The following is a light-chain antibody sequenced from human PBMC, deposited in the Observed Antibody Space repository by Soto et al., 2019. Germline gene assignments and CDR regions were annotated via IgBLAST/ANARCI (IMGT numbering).Light chain of an antibody. J-gene: IGLJ1*01. CDR1: SSNIGSNT. Sequence: QSVLTQPPSASRTPGQRVTISCSGSSSNIGSNTVNWYQQLPGTAPKLLIYSNNQRPSGVPDRFSGSKSGTSASLAISGLHSEDEAYYYCAAWDDSLNGGDFGTGTKVTVL. CDR2: SNN. CDR3: AAWDDSLNGGD. V-gene: IGLV1-44*01.